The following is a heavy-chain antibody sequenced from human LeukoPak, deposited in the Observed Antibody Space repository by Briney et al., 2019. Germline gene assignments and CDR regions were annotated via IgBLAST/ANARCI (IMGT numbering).Heavy chain of an antibody. V-gene: IGHV3-7*04. J-gene: IGHJ4*02. CDR3: ARAIGSSLDY. D-gene: IGHD6-13*01. CDR2: IKPDGSEK. Sequence: GGSLRLSCAASGVTFSTHWMSWVRQAPGKGLQWVANIKPDGSEKFYVHSVKGRFTISRDNAKNLLYLQMNSLRAEDTAVYYCARAIGSSLDYWGQGTLVTVSS. CDR1: GVTFSTHW.